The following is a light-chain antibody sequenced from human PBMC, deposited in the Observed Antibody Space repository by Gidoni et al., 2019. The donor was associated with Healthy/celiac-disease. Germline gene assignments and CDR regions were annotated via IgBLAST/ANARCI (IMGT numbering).Light chain of an antibody. V-gene: IGKV3-20*01. CDR1: QSVTSNY. J-gene: IGKJ2*01. CDR3: QQYVNSPRYT. Sequence: EVVLTQSPGTLSLSPGERATLSCRARQSVTSNYLAWYQQKPGQAPRLLIYGASSRATGISDRFSGSGSGTDFTLTISRLEPEYFAVYYCQQYVNSPRYTFGQGTKLEIK. CDR2: GAS.